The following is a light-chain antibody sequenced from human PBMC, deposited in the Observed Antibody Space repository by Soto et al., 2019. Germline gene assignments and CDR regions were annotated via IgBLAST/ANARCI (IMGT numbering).Light chain of an antibody. J-gene: IGKJ3*01. CDR3: QQLHSSPFT. Sequence: DIQLTQSPSFLSASVGDRVTITCRASQGISSYLAWYQQKPGKAPKLLIYAASTLQSGVPSRFSGSGSGTDFTLTVSSLQPEDFATYFCQQLHSSPFTFGPGTKVDIK. V-gene: IGKV1-9*01. CDR2: AAS. CDR1: QGISSY.